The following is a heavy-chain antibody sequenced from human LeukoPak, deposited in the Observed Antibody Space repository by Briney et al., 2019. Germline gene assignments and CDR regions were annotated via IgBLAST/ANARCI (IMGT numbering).Heavy chain of an antibody. V-gene: IGHV3-7*01. Sequence: RPGGSLRLACAASGFTFSSYWMSWVRQAPGKGLEWVANIKQDGSERHYVDSVKGRFTISRDNAKNSLFVQMNSLRAEDTAVYYCARASTFDYWGQGTLVTVSS. CDR3: ARASTFDY. CDR1: GFTFSSYW. CDR2: IKQDGSER. D-gene: IGHD2-2*01. J-gene: IGHJ4*02.